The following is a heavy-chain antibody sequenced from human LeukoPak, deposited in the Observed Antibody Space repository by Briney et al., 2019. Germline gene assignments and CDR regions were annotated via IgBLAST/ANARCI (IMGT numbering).Heavy chain of an antibody. Sequence: PSETLSLTCTVSGGSISSSNCYWGWIRQPPGKGLEWIGRIDTSGNTNYKPSLKSRVTMSVDTSKKQFSLKLSSVTAADTAVYYCARVSSSWYQDWYFDLWGRGTLVTVSS. CDR1: GGSISSSNCY. J-gene: IGHJ2*01. CDR2: IDTSGNT. CDR3: ARVSSSWYQDWYFDL. V-gene: IGHV4-39*07. D-gene: IGHD6-13*01.